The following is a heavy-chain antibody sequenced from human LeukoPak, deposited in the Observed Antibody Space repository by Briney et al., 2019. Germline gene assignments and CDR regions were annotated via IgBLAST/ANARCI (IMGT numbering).Heavy chain of an antibody. CDR1: GGSISSYY. J-gene: IGHJ4*02. D-gene: IGHD2/OR15-2a*01. V-gene: IGHV4-59*01. CDR2: IYYSGST. CDR3: ARGLRAAPTICDY. Sequence: SETLSLTRTVSGGSISSYYWSWIRQPPGKGLEWIGYIYYSGSTNYNPSLKSRVTISVDTSKSQFSLKLSSVTAADTAVYYCARGLRAAPTICDYWGQGTLVTVSS.